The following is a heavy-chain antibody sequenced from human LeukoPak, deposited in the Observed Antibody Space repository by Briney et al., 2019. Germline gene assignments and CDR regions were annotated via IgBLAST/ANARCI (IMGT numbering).Heavy chain of an antibody. CDR1: GFTFSSYA. CDR2: ISGSGGST. Sequence: PGGSLRLSCAASGFTFSSYAMSWVRQAPGKGLEWVSAISGSGGSTYYADPVKGRFTISRDNSKNTLYLQTNSLRAEDTAVYYCAKAPDIVATTHFAYWGQGTLVTVSS. V-gene: IGHV3-23*01. J-gene: IGHJ4*02. D-gene: IGHD5-12*01. CDR3: AKAPDIVATTHFAY.